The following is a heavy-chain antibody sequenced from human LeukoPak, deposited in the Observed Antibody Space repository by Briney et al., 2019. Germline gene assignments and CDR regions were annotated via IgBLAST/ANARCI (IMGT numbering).Heavy chain of an antibody. CDR2: IYSSGRT. CDR1: GGSIRGYY. J-gene: IGHJ4*02. CDR3: ARVYGSGSLSN. V-gene: IGHV4-59*01. Sequence: SETLSLTCNVSGGSIRGYYWGWIRQPPGKGLEWIGYIYSSGRTNSHPSLKSRVTMSVDTSKNQFSLKVSSVTAADTAVYYCARVYGSGSLSNWGQGTLVTVSS. D-gene: IGHD3-10*01.